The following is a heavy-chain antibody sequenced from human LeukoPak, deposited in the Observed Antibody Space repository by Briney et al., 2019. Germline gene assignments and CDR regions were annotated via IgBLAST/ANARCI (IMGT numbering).Heavy chain of an antibody. D-gene: IGHD3-22*01. CDR3: ARDRGYYDSSGYYYDSDY. CDR1: GFTFSSYG. J-gene: IGHJ4*02. Sequence: GGSLRLSCAASGFTFSSYGMHWVRQAPGKGLEWVANIKQDGSEKYYVDSVKGRFTISRDNAKNSLYLQMNSLRAEDTAVYYCARDRGYYDSSGYYYDSDYWGQGTLVTVSS. CDR2: IKQDGSEK. V-gene: IGHV3-7*01.